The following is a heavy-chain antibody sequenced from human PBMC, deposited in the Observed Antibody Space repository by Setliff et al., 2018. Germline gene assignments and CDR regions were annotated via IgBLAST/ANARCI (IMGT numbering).Heavy chain of an antibody. V-gene: IGHV3-30*02. CDR2: IGYDGNNN. CDR3: AKDFFEVVIALHDKDV. Sequence: GGSLRLSCAASGFIFSNYGMNWVRQAPGKGLEWVAFIGYDGNNNYYADSKKGRFTISRDNTKNILSMQMNSLRGEDTAVYYFAKDFFEVVIALHDKDVWGQGTTVTVSS. J-gene: IGHJ6*02. D-gene: IGHD2-21*01. CDR1: GFIFSNYG.